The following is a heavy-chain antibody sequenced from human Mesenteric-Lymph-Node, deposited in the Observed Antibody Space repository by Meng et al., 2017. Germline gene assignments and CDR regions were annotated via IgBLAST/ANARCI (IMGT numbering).Heavy chain of an antibody. CDR2: ISYDGSNK. CDR3: ASWQCDSSAVDAFDI. CDR1: GFTFSSYA. Sequence: GESLKISCAASGFTFSSYAMHWVRQAPGKGLEWVAVISYDGSNKYYADSVKGRFTISRDNSKNTLYLQMNSLRAEDTAVYYCASWQCDSSAVDAFDIWGQGTMVTVSS. J-gene: IGHJ3*02. D-gene: IGHD6-19*01. V-gene: IGHV3-30*07.